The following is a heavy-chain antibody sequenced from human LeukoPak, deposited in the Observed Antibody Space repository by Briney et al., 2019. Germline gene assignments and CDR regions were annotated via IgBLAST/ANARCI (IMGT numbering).Heavy chain of an antibody. V-gene: IGHV5-51*01. J-gene: IGHJ5*02. CDR2: IYPGDSDT. Sequence: PGGSLRLSCKGSGHSFTSYWIGWVRQMPGKGLEWMGIIYPGDSDTRYSPSFQGQVTISADKSISTAYLQWSSLKASDTAMYYCARRSYSSSSHWFDPWGQGTLVTVSS. D-gene: IGHD6-6*01. CDR3: ARRSYSSSSHWFDP. CDR1: GHSFTSYW.